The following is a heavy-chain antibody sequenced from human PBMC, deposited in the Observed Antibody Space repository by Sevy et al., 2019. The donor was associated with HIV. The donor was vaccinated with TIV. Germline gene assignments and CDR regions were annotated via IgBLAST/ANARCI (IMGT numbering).Heavy chain of an antibody. Sequence: ASVKVSYKVSGYTLTELSMHWVRQAPGKGLEWMGGVDPEDDETIYAQKFQGRVTMTEDTSTDTAYMELSSLRSEDTAVYYCATVSSGWYVYFDLWGRGTLVTVSS. CDR2: VDPEDDET. CDR3: ATVSSGWYVYFDL. J-gene: IGHJ2*01. CDR1: GYTLTELS. V-gene: IGHV1-24*01. D-gene: IGHD6-19*01.